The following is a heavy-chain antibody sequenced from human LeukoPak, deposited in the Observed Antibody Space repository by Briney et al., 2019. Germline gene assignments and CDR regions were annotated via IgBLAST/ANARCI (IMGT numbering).Heavy chain of an antibody. CDR1: GFTFSSYG. Sequence: GGSLRLSCAASGFTFSSYGMHWVRQAPGKGLGWVAFIRYDGSNKYYADSVKGRFTISRDNSENTLYLQMNSLRAEDTAVYYCAKDRNGRTGWFDPWGQGTLVTVSS. CDR3: AKDRNGRTGWFDP. V-gene: IGHV3-30*02. D-gene: IGHD1-1*01. J-gene: IGHJ5*02. CDR2: IRYDGSNK.